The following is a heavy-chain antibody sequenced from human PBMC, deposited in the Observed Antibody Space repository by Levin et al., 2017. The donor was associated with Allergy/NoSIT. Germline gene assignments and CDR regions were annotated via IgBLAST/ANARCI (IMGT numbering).Heavy chain of an antibody. J-gene: IGHJ4*02. Sequence: SQTLSLTCAVYGGSFSGYYWSWIRQPPGKGLEWIGEINHSGSTNYNPSLKSRVTISVDTSKNQFSLKLSSVTAADTAVYYCARGCGYSSGLSSPWSFLVRKEKPKREFDYWGQGTLVTVSS. V-gene: IGHV4-34*01. CDR2: INHSGST. CDR1: GGSFSGYY. CDR3: ARGCGYSSGLSSPWSFLVRKEKPKREFDY. D-gene: IGHD5-18*01.